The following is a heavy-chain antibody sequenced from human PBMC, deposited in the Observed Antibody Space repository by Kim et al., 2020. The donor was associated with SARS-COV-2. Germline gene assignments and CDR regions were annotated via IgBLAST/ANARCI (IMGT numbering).Heavy chain of an antibody. CDR2: T. Sequence: TYDSDTGKCRFTISKDKAKIYLYMQMNSMRDEDTAVYYCARDSTLFYVHYWGQGTLVTVSS. D-gene: IGHD2-2*01. V-gene: IGHV3-48*02. CDR3: ARDSTLFYVHY. J-gene: IGHJ4*02.